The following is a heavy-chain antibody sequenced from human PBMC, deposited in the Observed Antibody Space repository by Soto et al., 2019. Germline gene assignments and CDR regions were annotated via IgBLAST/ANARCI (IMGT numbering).Heavy chain of an antibody. V-gene: IGHV4-39*01. D-gene: IGHD4-17*01. CDR3: ASDYGGTTAYYYYGMDV. CDR2: IYYSGST. Sequence: SETLSLTCTVSGGSISSSSYYWGWIRQPPGKGLEWIGSIYYSGSTYYNPSLKSRVTISVDTSKNQFSLKLSSVTAADTAVYYCASDYGGTTAYYYYGMDVWGQGATVTVSS. CDR1: GGSISSSSYY. J-gene: IGHJ6*02.